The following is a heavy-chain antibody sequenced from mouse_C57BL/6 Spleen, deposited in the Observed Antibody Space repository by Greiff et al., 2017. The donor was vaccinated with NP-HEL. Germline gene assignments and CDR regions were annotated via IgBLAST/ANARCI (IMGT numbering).Heavy chain of an antibody. CDR3: ARGITTVVSFDY. CDR1: GYTFTSYW. J-gene: IGHJ2*01. Sequence: VQLQQPGAELVRPGSSVKLSCKASGYTFTSYWMDWVKQRPGQGLEWIGNIYPSDSETHYNQKFKDKATLTVDKSSSTAYMQLSSLTSEDSAVYYCARGITTVVSFDYWGQGTTLTVSS. D-gene: IGHD1-1*01. V-gene: IGHV1-61*01. CDR2: IYPSDSET.